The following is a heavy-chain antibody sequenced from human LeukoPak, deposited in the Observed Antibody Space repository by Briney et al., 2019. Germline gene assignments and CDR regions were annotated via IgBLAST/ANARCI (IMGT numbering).Heavy chain of an antibody. Sequence: ASVKVSCKASGYTFTSYDINWVRQATGQGLEWMGWMNPNSGNTGYAQKFQGRVTMTRNTSISTAYMELSSLRSEDTAVYYCAVDSSGYCAPYYYYGMDVWGQGTTVTVSS. CDR1: GYTFTSYD. V-gene: IGHV1-8*01. CDR2: MNPNSGNT. D-gene: IGHD3-22*01. J-gene: IGHJ6*02. CDR3: AVDSSGYCAPYYYYGMDV.